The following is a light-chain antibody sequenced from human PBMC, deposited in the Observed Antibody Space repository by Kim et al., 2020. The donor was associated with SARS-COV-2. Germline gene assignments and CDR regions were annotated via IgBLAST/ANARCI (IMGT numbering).Light chain of an antibody. V-gene: IGLV3-1*01. Sequence: VSPGQTASITCSGDKLGDKYACWYQQKPGQSPVLVIYQNSKRPSGIPERFSGSNSGNTATLTISGTQAMDEADYYCQAWDSSTVVFGGGTKLTVL. CDR2: QNS. J-gene: IGLJ2*01. CDR3: QAWDSSTVV. CDR1: KLGDKY.